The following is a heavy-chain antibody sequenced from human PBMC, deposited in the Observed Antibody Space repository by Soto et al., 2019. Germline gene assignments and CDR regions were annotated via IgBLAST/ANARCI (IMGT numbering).Heavy chain of an antibody. V-gene: IGHV3-53*01. D-gene: IGHD2-15*01. J-gene: IGHJ4*02. CDR2: IYSGGST. CDR1: GFTVSSNY. CDR3: ARVYCSGGSCYFFDY. Sequence: GGSLRLSCAASGFTVSSNYMSWVRQAPGKGLEWVSVIYSGGSTYYADSVKGRFTISRDNSKNTLYLQMNSLRAEDTAVYYCARVYCSGGSCYFFDYWGQGTLVTVSS.